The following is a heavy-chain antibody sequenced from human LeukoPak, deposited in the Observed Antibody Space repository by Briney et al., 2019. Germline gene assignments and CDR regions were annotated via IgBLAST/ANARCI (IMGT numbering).Heavy chain of an antibody. D-gene: IGHD2-15*01. Sequence: GGSLRLSCAASGFTFSSYWMSWVRQAPGKGLEWVANIKQDGSEKYYVDSVKGRFTISRDNAKNSLYLQMNSLGAEDTAVYYCARNGDIVVVVAAIDTWGQGTLVTVSS. V-gene: IGHV3-7*01. CDR2: IKQDGSEK. J-gene: IGHJ4*02. CDR3: ARNGDIVVVVAAIDT. CDR1: GFTFSSYW.